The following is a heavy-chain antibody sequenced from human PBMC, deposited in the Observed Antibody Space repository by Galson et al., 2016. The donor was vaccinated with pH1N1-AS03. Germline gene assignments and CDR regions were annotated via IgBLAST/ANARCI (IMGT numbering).Heavy chain of an antibody. D-gene: IGHD6-19*01. CDR2: ISSSGSYM. Sequence: SLRLSCAASGFTFTTHSMHWVRQAPGKGLEWVSSISSSGSYMYHADSVKGRFTTSRDMKGRFTSSRDNAKTSLYPDMNSLRAEGTAMYYCAMGLHNSGSGDDAFDIWGQGTMVTVSS. J-gene: IGHJ3*02. V-gene: IGHV3-21*06. CDR3: AMGLHNSGSGDDAFDI. CDR1: GFTFTTHS.